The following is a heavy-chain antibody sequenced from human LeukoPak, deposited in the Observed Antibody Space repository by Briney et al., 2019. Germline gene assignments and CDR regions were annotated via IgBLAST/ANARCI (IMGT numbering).Heavy chain of an antibody. CDR1: GGSFSGYY. Sequence: SETLSLTCAVYGGSFSGYYWSWIRQPPGKGLEWIGEINHSGSTNYNPSLKSRVTISVDTSKNQFSLKLSSMTAADTAVYYCARPDGTAHFIPYWGQGTLVTVSS. J-gene: IGHJ4*02. CDR3: ARPDGTAHFIPY. V-gene: IGHV4-34*01. CDR2: INHSGST. D-gene: IGHD2-21*02.